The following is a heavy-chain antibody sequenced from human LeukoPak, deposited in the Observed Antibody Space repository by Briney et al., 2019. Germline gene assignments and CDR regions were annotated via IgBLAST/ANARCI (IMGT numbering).Heavy chain of an antibody. J-gene: IGHJ4*02. CDR2: IKEDGSDK. Sequence: GGSLRLSCAASGFTFSNSWMSWVRQAPGKGLEWVANIKEDGSDKYYVDSVKGRFTISRDNAKNSLYLQMNSLRAEDTAVYYCARGRYYLDSWGQGTLVTVSS. D-gene: IGHD4-17*01. CDR1: GFTFSNSW. CDR3: ARGRYYLDS. V-gene: IGHV3-7*01.